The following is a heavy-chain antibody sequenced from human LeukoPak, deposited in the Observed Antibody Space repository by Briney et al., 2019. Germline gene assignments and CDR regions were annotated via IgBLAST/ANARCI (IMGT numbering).Heavy chain of an antibody. D-gene: IGHD3-3*01. CDR2: IYPGDSDT. V-gene: IGHV5-51*01. CDR3: ARAPYIFAAKGAFYI. J-gene: IGHJ3*02. Sequence: GESLKISCKGSGYSFTSYWIGWVRQMPGKGLEWMGIIYPGDSDTRYSPSFQGQVTFSADKSISTAYLQWSSLKASDTAMYYCARAPYIFAAKGAFYILGQGTMVTVSS. CDR1: GYSFTSYW.